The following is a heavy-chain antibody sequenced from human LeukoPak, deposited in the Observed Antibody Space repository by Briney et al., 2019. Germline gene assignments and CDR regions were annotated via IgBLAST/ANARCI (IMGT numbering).Heavy chain of an antibody. CDR3: ARARPSRSSRPTDY. J-gene: IGHJ4*02. V-gene: IGHV1-2*02. Sequence: VASVKVSCKASGYTFTGYYRHWVRQAPGQGLEWVGGINPNSGGTNYAQKFRGSDTMNSDTSISTAYMELSRLRSEDTAVSYCARARPSRSSRPTDYWGQGTLVTVSS. CDR1: GYTFTGYY. D-gene: IGHD6-6*01. CDR2: INPNSGGT.